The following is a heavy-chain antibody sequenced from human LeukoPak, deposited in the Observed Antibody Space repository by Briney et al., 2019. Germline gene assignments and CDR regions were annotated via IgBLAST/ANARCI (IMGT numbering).Heavy chain of an antibody. Sequence: GGSLRLSCAASGFTFDDYGMSWVRQPPGKGLEWVSGINWNGGSTGYADSVKGRFTISRDNAKNSLYLQMNSLRAEDTALYYCARVGDGYTMGHAFDIWGQGTMVTVSS. CDR1: GFTFDDYG. V-gene: IGHV3-20*04. CDR3: ARVGDGYTMGHAFDI. J-gene: IGHJ3*02. CDR2: INWNGGST. D-gene: IGHD5-24*01.